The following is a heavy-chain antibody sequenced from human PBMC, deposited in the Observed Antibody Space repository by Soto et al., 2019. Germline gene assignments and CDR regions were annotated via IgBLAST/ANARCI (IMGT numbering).Heavy chain of an antibody. Sequence: EVQLVESGGGLVKPGGSLRLSCAASGFTFSSYSMNWVRQAPGKGLEWVSSISSSSSYIYYADSVKGRFTISRDNAKNXLDLQMNSLRAGDTAGYYCARDRSGWSYYYYGMDVWGQGTTVTVSS. CDR1: GFTFSSYS. V-gene: IGHV3-21*01. CDR2: ISSSSSYI. CDR3: ARDRSGWSYYYYGMDV. J-gene: IGHJ6*02. D-gene: IGHD6-19*01.